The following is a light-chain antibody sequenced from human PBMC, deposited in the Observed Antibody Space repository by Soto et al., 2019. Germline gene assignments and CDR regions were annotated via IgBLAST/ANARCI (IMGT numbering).Light chain of an antibody. V-gene: IGLV2-8*01. CDR2: EVT. CDR3: RSYAGSNNFV. Sequence: QSVLTQPPSASGFPGQSVTISCTGTSSDVGSSDYVSWDQQHPGKAPKLAISEVTKRPSGVPDRVSASKSGNTASLTVSGLRAEDEADYYCRSYAGSNNFVFGSGTKLTVL. CDR1: SSDVGSSDY. J-gene: IGLJ1*01.